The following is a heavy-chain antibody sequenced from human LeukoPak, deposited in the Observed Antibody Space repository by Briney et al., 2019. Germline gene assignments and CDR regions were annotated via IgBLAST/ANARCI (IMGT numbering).Heavy chain of an antibody. V-gene: IGHV4-34*01. J-gene: IGHJ4*02. D-gene: IGHD3-10*01. CDR2: INHSGRT. CDR3: ARGVKGFGELFPHDY. CDR1: GWSFSGYY. Sequence: PSETLSLTRAVYGWSFSGYYWSWIRQPPGKGLEWIGEINHSGRTNYNPSLKSRVTISVDTSKNQFSLKLSSVTAADTAVYYCARGVKGFGELFPHDYWGQGTLVTVSS.